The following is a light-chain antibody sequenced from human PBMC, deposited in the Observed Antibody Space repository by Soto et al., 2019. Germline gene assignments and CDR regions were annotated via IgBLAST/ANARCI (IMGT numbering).Light chain of an antibody. CDR2: SHN. V-gene: IGLV1-40*01. CDR1: TSNIGAGYD. Sequence: QLVLTQPPSVSGAPGQRVTISCTGSTSNIGAGYDVHWYQQLPGAAPRLLISSHNNRPSGVSNRFSGSKSGNTASLTISGLQAEDEADYYCSSYTSSSTWVFGGGTKLTVL. CDR3: SSYTSSSTWV. J-gene: IGLJ3*02.